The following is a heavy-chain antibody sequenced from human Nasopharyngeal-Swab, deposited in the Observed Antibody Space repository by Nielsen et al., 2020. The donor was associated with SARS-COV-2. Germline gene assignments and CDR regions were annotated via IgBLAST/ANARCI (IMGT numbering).Heavy chain of an antibody. J-gene: IGHJ4*02. CDR1: GFTFSSYG. CDR3: ARMGPPLATVTTGDY. V-gene: IGHV3-21*01. D-gene: IGHD4-17*01. Sequence: GGSLRLSCVAPGFTFSSYGMNWVRQAPGKGLEWVSSISSSSTYIYYADSVKGRFTISRDNAQNSLYLQMSSLRAEDTAVYYCARMGPPLATVTTGDYWGQGTLVTVSS. CDR2: ISSSSTYI.